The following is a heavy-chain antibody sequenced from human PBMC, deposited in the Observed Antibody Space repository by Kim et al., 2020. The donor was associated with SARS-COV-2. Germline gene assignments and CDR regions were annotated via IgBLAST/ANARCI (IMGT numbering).Heavy chain of an antibody. CDR1: GGSISSGGYY. CDR3: ARAWGGYYDSSGYSY. J-gene: IGHJ4*02. Sequence: SETLSLTCTVSGGSISSGGYYWSWIRQHPGKGLEWIGYIYYSGSTYYNPSLKSRVTISVETSKNQFSLKLSSVTAADTAVYYCARAWGGYYDSSGYSYWGQGTLVTVSS. D-gene: IGHD3-22*01. CDR2: IYYSGST. V-gene: IGHV4-31*03.